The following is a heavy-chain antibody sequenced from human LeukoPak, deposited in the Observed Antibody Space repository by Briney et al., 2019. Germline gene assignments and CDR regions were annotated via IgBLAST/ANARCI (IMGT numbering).Heavy chain of an antibody. CDR3: AKDLGGSATTV. D-gene: IGHD2-2*01. J-gene: IGHJ4*02. V-gene: IGHV3-9*01. CDR2: ISWSGDRM. Sequence: GRSLRLSCAASGFTFEDHVMHWVRQAPGKGLEWVSSISWSGDRMGYADAVKGRFTISRDNAKDSLFLQMNSLRVEDTALYYCAKDLGGSATTVWGQGTLVTVSS. CDR1: GFTFEDHV.